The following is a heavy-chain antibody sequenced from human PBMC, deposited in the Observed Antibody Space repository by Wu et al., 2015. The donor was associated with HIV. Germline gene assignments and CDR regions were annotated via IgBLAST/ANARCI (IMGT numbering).Heavy chain of an antibody. Sequence: QVQLVQSGAEVKKPGASVKVSCKASGYTFIAYYVHWVRQAPGQGLEWMGWMNPNSGDTNYAQKFQGRVTMTRDTSISTVYIELSRLRSDDTAVYYCARAPXYDFWSGSWYFDLWGRGTLVTVSS. CDR1: GYTFIAYY. V-gene: IGHV1-2*02. D-gene: IGHD3-3*01. J-gene: IGHJ2*01. CDR3: ARAPXYDFWSGSWYFDL. CDR2: MNPNSGDT.